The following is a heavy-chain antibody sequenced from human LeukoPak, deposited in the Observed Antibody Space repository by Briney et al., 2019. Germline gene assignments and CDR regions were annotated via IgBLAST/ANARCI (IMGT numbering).Heavy chain of an antibody. J-gene: IGHJ5*01. D-gene: IGHD2-15*01. CDR2: IYSAGSI. V-gene: IGHV3-53*01. CDR1: GFTVSSNS. Sequence: GGSLRLSCTVSGFTVSSNSMSWVRQAPGKGLEWVSFIYSAGSIYYSDSVKGRFTISIDNSKNTVYLQMNSLRAEDTAVYYCAKGPRDGSITIWFDSWGQGTLVTVSS. CDR3: AKGPRDGSITIWFDS.